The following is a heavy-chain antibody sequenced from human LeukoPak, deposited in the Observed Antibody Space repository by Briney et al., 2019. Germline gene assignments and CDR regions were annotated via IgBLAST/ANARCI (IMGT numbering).Heavy chain of an antibody. Sequence: GGSLRLSCAASGFNVSNNYMNWVRQAPGKGLEWVSYISSGSNTIYYADSVKGRFTISRDNAKNSLYLQMNSLRAEDTAVYYCAREYSSSSGRSFDYWGQGTLVTVSS. V-gene: IGHV3-48*01. CDR3: AREYSSSSGRSFDY. CDR2: ISSGSNTI. J-gene: IGHJ4*02. D-gene: IGHD6-6*01. CDR1: GFNVSNNY.